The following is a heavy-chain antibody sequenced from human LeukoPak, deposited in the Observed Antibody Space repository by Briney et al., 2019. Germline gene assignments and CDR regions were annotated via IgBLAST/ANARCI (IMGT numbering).Heavy chain of an antibody. D-gene: IGHD6-25*01. Sequence: SETPTLICTVSGDSISDYFWSWIRQPAGKGLEWIGRISPSGSTNYKSSLQSRVAMSIDTSKMQFSLHLTSMTAADTAVYYCVRDEEHNSGWHGPIFEKWGQGVLAIVSS. CDR3: VRDEEHNSGWHGPIFEK. J-gene: IGHJ4*02. V-gene: IGHV4-4*07. CDR2: ISPSGST. CDR1: GDSISDYF.